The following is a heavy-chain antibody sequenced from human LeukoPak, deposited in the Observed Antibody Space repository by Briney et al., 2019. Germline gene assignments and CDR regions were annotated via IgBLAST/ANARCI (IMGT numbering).Heavy chain of an antibody. CDR2: IFPGGSDT. CDR3: ARHWAADAFDI. Sequence: GESLQISCKGSGYTFTSYWIGWVRQLPGKGLEWMGIIFPGGSDTRYSPSFRGQVTISADKSISTAYLQWSSLKASDTAIYYCARHWAADAFDIWGQGTMVTVSS. V-gene: IGHV5-51*01. D-gene: IGHD3-16*01. J-gene: IGHJ3*02. CDR1: GYTFTSYW.